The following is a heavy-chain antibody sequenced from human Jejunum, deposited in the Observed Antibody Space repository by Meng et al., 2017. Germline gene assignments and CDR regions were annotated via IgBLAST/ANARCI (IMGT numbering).Heavy chain of an antibody. J-gene: IGHJ4*02. CDR1: GDSVSSDNYY. V-gene: IGHV4-61*03. CDR3: ARTPLYSGSYYFDP. Sequence: VCLKVSSPGLGRPSETLSLTVTVFGDSVSSDNYYWSWIRQPPGKGLEWIGYVYYSGHTDCNPSLKSRLSISIDTSKNHFSLKLSSVTAADTAVYYCARTPLYSGSYYFDPWGQGALVTVSS. D-gene: IGHD1-26*01. CDR2: VYYSGHT.